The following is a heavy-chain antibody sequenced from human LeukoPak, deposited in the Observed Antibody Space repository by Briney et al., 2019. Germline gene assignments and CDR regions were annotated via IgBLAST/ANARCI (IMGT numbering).Heavy chain of an antibody. D-gene: IGHD4-17*01. V-gene: IGHV1-2*02. Sequence: ASVKVSCKASGYTFTDYYMHWVRQAPGQGLEWMGWINPNSGGTNYAQNFQGRVTMTRDTSISTAYMELSRLRSDDTAVYYCARDIGYCDYAGQDYWGQGTLVTVSS. CDR2: INPNSGGT. CDR1: GYTFTDYY. J-gene: IGHJ4*02. CDR3: ARDIGYCDYAGQDY.